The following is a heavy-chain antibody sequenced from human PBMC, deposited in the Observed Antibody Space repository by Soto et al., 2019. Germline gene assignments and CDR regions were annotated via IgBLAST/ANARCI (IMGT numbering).Heavy chain of an antibody. CDR3: AAARPGYCFGGSCYDDAFDI. CDR1: GFTFTSSA. Sequence: AAVKVSCKASGFTFTSSAVQWVRQARGQRLEGIGWIVVGSGSTNYAQKFQERVTITRDMSTSTAYMELSSLRSEDTVGYYCAAARPGYCFGGSCYDDAFDIWG. V-gene: IGHV1-58*01. J-gene: IGHJ3*02. D-gene: IGHD2-15*01. CDR2: IVVGSGST.